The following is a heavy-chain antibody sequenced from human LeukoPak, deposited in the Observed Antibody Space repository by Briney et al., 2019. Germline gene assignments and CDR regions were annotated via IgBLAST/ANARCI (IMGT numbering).Heavy chain of an antibody. D-gene: IGHD3-10*01. CDR3: AYYYGSGSYYYFDY. CDR2: INPNSGGT. V-gene: IGHV1-2*06. CDR1: GYTFTGYY. Sequence: WASVKVSCKASGYTFTGYYMHWVRQAPGQGLERMGRINPNSGGTNYAQKFQGRVTMTRDTSISTAYMELSRLRSDDTAVYYCAYYYGSGSYYYFDYWGQGTLVTVSS. J-gene: IGHJ4*02.